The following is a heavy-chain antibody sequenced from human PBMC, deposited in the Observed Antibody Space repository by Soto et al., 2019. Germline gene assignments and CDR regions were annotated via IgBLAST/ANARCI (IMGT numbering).Heavy chain of an antibody. CDR3: ARGPTTEKVDS. J-gene: IGHJ4*02. Sequence: SETLSLTCTVSGGSISSYYWSWMRQPPGKGLEWIGNIYYSGSTNYNPSLKSRVTISVDTSKNQFSLALTSVTAADTAMYYCARGPTTEKVDSWGQGILVTVSS. CDR2: IYYSGST. CDR1: GGSISSYY. V-gene: IGHV4-59*08.